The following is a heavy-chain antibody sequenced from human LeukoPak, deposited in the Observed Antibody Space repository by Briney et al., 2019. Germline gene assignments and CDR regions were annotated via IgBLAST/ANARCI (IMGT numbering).Heavy chain of an antibody. CDR3: AKDYGRITIFGVVTSFDY. V-gene: IGHV3-21*04. CDR2: IRSSSNYM. D-gene: IGHD3-3*01. CDR1: GLTFSSYS. Sequence: GGSLRLSCAASGLTFSSYSMNWVRQAPGKGLEWVSSIRSSSNYMYYADSVKGRFTISRDNSKNTLYLQMNSPRAEDTAVYYCAKDYGRITIFGVVTSFDYWGQGTLVTVSS. J-gene: IGHJ4*02.